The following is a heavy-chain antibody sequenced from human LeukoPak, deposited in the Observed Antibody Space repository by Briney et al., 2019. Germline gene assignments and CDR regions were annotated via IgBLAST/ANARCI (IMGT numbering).Heavy chain of an antibody. CDR1: GGSISSYY. CDR3: ARERGYSYGYGPYYGMDV. J-gene: IGHJ6*02. V-gene: IGHV4-59*01. CDR2: IYYSGNT. Sequence: IPSETLSLTCTVSGGSISSYYWSWIRQPPGKGLEWIGYIYYSGNTNYNPSLKSRVTISVDTSKNQFSLKLSSVTAADTAVYYCARERGYSYGYGPYYGMDVWGQGTTVTVSS. D-gene: IGHD5-18*01.